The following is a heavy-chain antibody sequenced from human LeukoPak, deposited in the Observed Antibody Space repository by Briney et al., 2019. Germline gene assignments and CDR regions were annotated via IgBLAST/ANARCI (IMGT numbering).Heavy chain of an antibody. CDR1: EFTLSSYA. CDR2: ISGSGGST. Sequence: GGSLRLSCAASEFTLSSYAMSWVRQAPGNGLEWVSAISGSGGSTYYADSVKGRFTISRDISKNTLSLQMNNLRAEDTAVYYCAKARRDGYNPYYFDYWGQGTLVTVSS. CDR3: AKARRDGYNPYYFDY. J-gene: IGHJ4*02. D-gene: IGHD5-24*01. V-gene: IGHV3-23*01.